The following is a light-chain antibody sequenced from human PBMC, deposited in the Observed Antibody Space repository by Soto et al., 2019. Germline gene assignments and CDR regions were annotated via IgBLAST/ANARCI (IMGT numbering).Light chain of an antibody. J-gene: IGKJ4*01. V-gene: IGKV3-15*01. CDR3: QQYSNWPPVT. CDR2: DAS. CDR1: QSVSSN. Sequence: EIVMTQSPATLSVSPGERATLSCRASQSVSSNLAWYQQKPGQAPRLLIYDASTRSTGIPARFSGRWSGTEFTLTSSSLQSEYFAVYYCQQYSNWPPVTFGGGTKVEIK.